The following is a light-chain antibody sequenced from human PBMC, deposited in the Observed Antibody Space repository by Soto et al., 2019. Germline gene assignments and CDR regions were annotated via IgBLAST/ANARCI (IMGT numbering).Light chain of an antibody. J-gene: IGLJ1*01. CDR2: DVS. CDR3: SAYTTSSTVV. V-gene: IGLV2-14*03. CDR1: SSDIGYYNY. Sequence: QSVLTQPASVSGYPGQSITISCTGTSSDIGYYNYVSWYQQHPGKAPKVMIYDVSNRPSGVSNRFSGSKSANTASLTISGLQAEDEADYHCSAYTTSSTVVFGSGTRSPP.